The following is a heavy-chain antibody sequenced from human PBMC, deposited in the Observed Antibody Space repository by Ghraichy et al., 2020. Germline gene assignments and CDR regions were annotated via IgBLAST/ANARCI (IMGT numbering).Heavy chain of an antibody. J-gene: IGHJ6*03. V-gene: IGHV3-64*01. Sequence: GGSLRLSCAVSGFTFSDYSMEWVRQAPGKGLECVSAINPAGSSTSYANSVKGRFTISRDNSKNTVYLQMGSLRGEDMAVYYCAREKNYYYMDVWGKGTTVTVSS. CDR3: AREKNYYYMDV. CDR2: INPAGSST. CDR1: GFTFSDYS.